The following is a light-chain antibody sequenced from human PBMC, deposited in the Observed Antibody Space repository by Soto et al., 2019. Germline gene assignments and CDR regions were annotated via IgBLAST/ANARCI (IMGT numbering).Light chain of an antibody. CDR2: GAS. Sequence: EVVMTQSPATLSVSPGERATLACSASQSVSSNLAWYQQKPGQAPRLLIYGASTRAAGIPARFSGSGSGTDITLTITSLQSDDFRVDYCPQHNNWWTFGQGTKVEIK. J-gene: IGKJ1*01. CDR3: PQHNNWWT. CDR1: QSVSSN. V-gene: IGKV3-15*01.